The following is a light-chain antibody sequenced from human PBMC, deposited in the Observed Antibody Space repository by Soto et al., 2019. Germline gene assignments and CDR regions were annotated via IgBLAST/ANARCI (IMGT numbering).Light chain of an antibody. J-gene: IGKJ1*01. CDR3: QQYGSSGT. CDR2: RPS. V-gene: IGKV1-5*03. Sequence: DIQLTQSPSTLSASVGDRVTITCRASQNINSWLTWYQQRPGKAPKHLISRPSSLESGVPSRFSGSGSGTDFTLTISRLEPEDFAVYDCQQYGSSGTFGQGTKADIK. CDR1: QNINSW.